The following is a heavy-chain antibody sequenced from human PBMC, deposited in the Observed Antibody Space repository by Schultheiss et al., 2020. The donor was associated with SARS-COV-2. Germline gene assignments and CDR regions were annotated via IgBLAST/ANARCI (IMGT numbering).Heavy chain of an antibody. CDR1: GGSFSGYY. Sequence: SETLSLTCAVYGGSFSGYYWSWIRQPPGKGLEWIGEISHSGSTNYNPSLKSRVTISVDTSKNQFSLKLSSVTAADTAVYYCARMTYSSGWWNFDYWGQGTLVTVSS. CDR2: ISHSGST. CDR3: ARMTYSSGWWNFDY. V-gene: IGHV4-34*01. D-gene: IGHD6-19*01. J-gene: IGHJ4*02.